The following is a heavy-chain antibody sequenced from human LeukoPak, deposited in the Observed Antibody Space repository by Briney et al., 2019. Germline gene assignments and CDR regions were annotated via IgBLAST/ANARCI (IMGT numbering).Heavy chain of an antibody. CDR1: GFTFSSYS. V-gene: IGHV3-21*01. Sequence: GGSLRLSCAASGFTFSSYSMNWVRQAPGKGLEWVSSISGSSSYIYYADSLKGRFTISRDNAKNSLYLQINSLRAGDTALYYCARADSNVAARRIGFDYWGQGTLVTVSS. CDR2: ISGSSSYI. J-gene: IGHJ4*02. D-gene: IGHD6-6*01. CDR3: ARADSNVAARRIGFDY.